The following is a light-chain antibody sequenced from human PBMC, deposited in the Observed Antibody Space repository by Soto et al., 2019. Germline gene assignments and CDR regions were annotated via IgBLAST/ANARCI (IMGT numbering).Light chain of an antibody. Sequence: GNNIGTKNVHWYQQKPGQAPVLVMYSDRNRPSGIPERFSGSNSGNTATLTISRAQAGDEADYYCQVWDSSTALYVFGTGTKVTVL. V-gene: IGLV3-9*01. CDR3: QVWDSSTALYV. CDR1: NIGTKN. CDR2: SDR. J-gene: IGLJ1*01.